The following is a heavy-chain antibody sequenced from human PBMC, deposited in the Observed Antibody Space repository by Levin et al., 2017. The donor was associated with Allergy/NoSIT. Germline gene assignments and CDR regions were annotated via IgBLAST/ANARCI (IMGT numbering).Heavy chain of an antibody. D-gene: IGHD1/OR15-1a*01. CDR2: IDPSDSYT. J-gene: IGHJ4*02. V-gene: IGHV5-10-1*01. CDR1: GYNFSSNW. Sequence: KTGGSLRLSCKGSGYNFSSNWISWVRQMPGKGLEWMGRIDPSDSYTNYSASFQGHFTISTDKSISTAYLQWSSLRAADTAMYYCARRFGYGGTRAGFDDWGQGTLVTVSS. CDR3: ARRFGYGGTRAGFDD.